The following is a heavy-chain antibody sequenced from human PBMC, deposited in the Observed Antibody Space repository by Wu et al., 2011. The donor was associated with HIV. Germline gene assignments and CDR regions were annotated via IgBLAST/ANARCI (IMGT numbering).Heavy chain of an antibody. CDR1: GYTFSGYY. CDR2: INPNSGGT. CDR3: ARASYTAGAAFLQV. J-gene: IGHJ1*01. D-gene: IGHD3-3*02. V-gene: IGHV1-2*02. Sequence: QVQLVQSGAEVKKPGASVKVSCKAFGYTFSGYYMHWVRQAPGQGLEWMGWINPNSGGTEYAQNFQDRVTMTRDTSINTAYMELSRLRSDDTAVYYCARASYTAGAAFLQVWGQGTLVAVSS.